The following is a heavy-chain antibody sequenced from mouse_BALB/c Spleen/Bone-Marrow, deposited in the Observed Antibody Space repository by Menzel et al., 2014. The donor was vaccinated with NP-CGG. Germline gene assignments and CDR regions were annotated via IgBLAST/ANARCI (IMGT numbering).Heavy chain of an antibody. J-gene: IGHJ4*01. D-gene: IGHD4-1*01. Sequence: QVQLQQSGAELVRPGTSVKVSCKASGYAFTNYLIEWVKQRPGQGLEWIGVINPGSGGTNYNEKFRGKATLTADKSSSTAYIQLSSLTSDDSAVYFCARCLTGTSALDFWGQGTSVTVSS. CDR3: ARCLTGTSALDF. V-gene: IGHV1-54*01. CDR2: INPGSGGT. CDR1: GYAFTNYL.